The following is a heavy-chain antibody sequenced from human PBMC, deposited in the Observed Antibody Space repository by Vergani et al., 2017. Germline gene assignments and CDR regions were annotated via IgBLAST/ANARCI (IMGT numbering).Heavy chain of an antibody. D-gene: IGHD3-22*01. CDR1: GFTFSSYE. CDR3: ARDGDSSLEPYYYGMDV. Sequence: EVQLVESGGGLVQPGGSLRLSCAASGFTFSSYEMNWVRQAPGKGLEWVSSISSSSSYIYYADSVKGRFTISRDNAKNSLYLQMNSLRAEDTAVYYCARDGDSSLEPYYYGMDVWGQGTTVTVSS. J-gene: IGHJ6*02. CDR2: ISSSSSYI. V-gene: IGHV3-48*03.